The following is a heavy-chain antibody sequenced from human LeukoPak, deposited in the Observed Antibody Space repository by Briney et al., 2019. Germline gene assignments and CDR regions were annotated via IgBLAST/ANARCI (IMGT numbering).Heavy chain of an antibody. CDR2: IYDGETA. J-gene: IGHJ4*02. Sequence: PGGSLRLSCAVSGFTVTNNYMTWVRQAPGKGLEWISLIYDGETAFYADSVRGRFTISRDNSKNTLYLQMNSLRVEDTAVYYCARDHSTTVYYFDYWGQGTLVTVSS. D-gene: IGHD4-17*01. CDR1: GFTVTNNY. CDR3: ARDHSTTVYYFDY. V-gene: IGHV3-53*01.